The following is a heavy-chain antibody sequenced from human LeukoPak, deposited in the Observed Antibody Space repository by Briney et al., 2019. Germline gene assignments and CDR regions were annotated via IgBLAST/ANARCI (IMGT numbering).Heavy chain of an antibody. D-gene: IGHD3-10*01. CDR1: GGSISSSNW. CDR2: IYHSGST. V-gene: IGHV4-4*02. CDR3: AVGGVYLRGGAEAFDI. Sequence: PSETLSLTCAASGGSISSSNWWSWVRQPPGKGLEWIGEIYHSGSTNYNPSLKSRVTISVDKSKNQFSLKLSSVTAADTAVYYCAVGGVYLRGGAEAFDIWGQGTMVTVSS. J-gene: IGHJ3*02.